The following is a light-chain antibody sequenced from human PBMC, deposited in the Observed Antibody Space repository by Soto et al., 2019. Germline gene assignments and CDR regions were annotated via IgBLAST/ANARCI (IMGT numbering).Light chain of an antibody. CDR2: GAS. CDR3: QQYGSSPPYT. V-gene: IGKV3-20*01. CDR1: QSVSSSY. J-gene: IGKJ2*01. Sequence: EIVLTQSPGILSLSPGERATLSCRASQSVSSSYLAWYQQKPGQAPRLLIYGASNRATGSPDRFSASGSKTNFTLTLSRLEPEDFAVYYCQQYGSSPPYTFGQGTKLEIK.